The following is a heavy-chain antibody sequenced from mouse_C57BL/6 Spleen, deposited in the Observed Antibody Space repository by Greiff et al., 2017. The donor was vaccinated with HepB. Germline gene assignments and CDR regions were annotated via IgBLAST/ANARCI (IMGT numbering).Heavy chain of an antibody. Sequence: QVQLMQSGAELVRPGASVKLSCKASGYTFTDYYINWVKQRPGQGLEWIARIYPGSGNTYYNEKFKGKATLTAEKSSSTAYMQLSSLTSEDSAVYFCARCYYDHYYAMDYWGQGTSVTVSS. CDR1: GYTFTDYY. V-gene: IGHV1-76*01. CDR3: ARCYYDHYYAMDY. CDR2: IYPGSGNT. J-gene: IGHJ4*01. D-gene: IGHD1-1*01.